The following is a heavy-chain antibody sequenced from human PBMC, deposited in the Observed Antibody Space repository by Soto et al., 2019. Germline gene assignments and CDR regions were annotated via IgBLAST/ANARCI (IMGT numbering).Heavy chain of an antibody. CDR2: ISYDGSNK. Sequence: QVQLVESGGGVVQPGRSLRLSCAASGFTFSSYGMHWVRQAPGKGLEWVAVISYDGSNKYYADSVKGRFTISRDNSKNTLYLQMNSLRAEDTAVYYCANGGNDGWDYWGQGTLVTVSS. D-gene: IGHD1-1*01. J-gene: IGHJ4*02. CDR3: ANGGNDGWDY. V-gene: IGHV3-30*18. CDR1: GFTFSSYG.